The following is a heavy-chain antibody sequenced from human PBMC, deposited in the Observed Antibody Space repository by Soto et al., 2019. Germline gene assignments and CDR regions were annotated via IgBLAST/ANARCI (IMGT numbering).Heavy chain of an antibody. J-gene: IGHJ1*01. Sequence: GGSLRLSCAASGFTFSSYAMSWVRQAPGKGLEWVSAISGSGGSTYYADSVKGRFTISRDNSKNTLYLQMNSLRAEDTAVYYCARDSPYCGGDCYPEYFQHWGQGTLVTVSS. CDR3: ARDSPYCGGDCYPEYFQH. V-gene: IGHV3-23*01. CDR1: GFTFSSYA. D-gene: IGHD2-21*01. CDR2: ISGSGGST.